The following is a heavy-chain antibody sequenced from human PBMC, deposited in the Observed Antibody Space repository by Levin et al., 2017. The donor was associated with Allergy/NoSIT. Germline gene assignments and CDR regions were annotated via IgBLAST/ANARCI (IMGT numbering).Heavy chain of an antibody. Sequence: LSLTCAASGFTFRDYSMSWIRQAPGKGLEWVSYISNSGSTIYYVDSVKGRFTISRDNAKNSLYLQMNSLRADDTAVYYCARVRRTSWYYYYWGQGTLVTVSS. CDR1: GFTFRDYS. CDR3: ARVRRTSWYYYY. J-gene: IGHJ4*02. V-gene: IGHV3-11*01. CDR2: ISNSGSTI. D-gene: IGHD6-13*01.